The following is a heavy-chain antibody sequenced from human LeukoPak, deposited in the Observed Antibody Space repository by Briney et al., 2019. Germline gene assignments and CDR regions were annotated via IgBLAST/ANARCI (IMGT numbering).Heavy chain of an antibody. CDR3: AKDWGYSGYDENDAFDI. D-gene: IGHD5-12*01. CDR2: TYYRSKWYN. CDR1: GDSVSSNSAA. V-gene: IGHV6-1*01. J-gene: IGHJ3*02. Sequence: SQTLSLTCAISGDSVSSNSAAWNWIRQSPSRGLEWLGRTYYRSKWYNDYAVSVKSRMTINPDTSKNQSSLQLNSVTPEDTAVYYCAKDWGYSGYDENDAFDIWGQGTMVTVSS.